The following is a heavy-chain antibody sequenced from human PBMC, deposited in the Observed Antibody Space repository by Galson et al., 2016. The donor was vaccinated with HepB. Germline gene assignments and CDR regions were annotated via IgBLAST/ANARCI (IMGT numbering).Heavy chain of an antibody. CDR3: ARGGVSITVFGVVPYFDS. CDR1: GFTFSSYP. D-gene: IGHD3-3*01. V-gene: IGHV3-48*04. Sequence: SLRLSCAASGFTFSSYPINWVRQAPGKGLEWVSYISRSSSSIYYADSVKGRFTISGDNAQNSVYLQMNILRPEDTAIYYCARGGVSITVFGVVPYFDSWGQGALVTVSS. CDR2: ISRSSSSI. J-gene: IGHJ4*02.